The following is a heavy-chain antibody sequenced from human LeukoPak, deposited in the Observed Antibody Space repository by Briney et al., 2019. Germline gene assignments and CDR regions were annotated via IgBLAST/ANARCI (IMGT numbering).Heavy chain of an antibody. CDR3: ARHDADRRIDY. CDR1: GGSISSYY. CDR2: IYYSGST. Sequence: SETLSLTCTVSGGSISSYYWSWIRQPPGKGLEWIGYIYYSGSTNYNPSLKSRVTISVDTSKNQFSLKLSSVTAADTAVYYCARHDADRRIDYWGQGTLVTVSS. J-gene: IGHJ4*02. V-gene: IGHV4-59*08.